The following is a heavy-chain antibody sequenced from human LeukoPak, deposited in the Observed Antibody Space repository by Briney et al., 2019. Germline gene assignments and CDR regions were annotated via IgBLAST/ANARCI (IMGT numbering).Heavy chain of an antibody. D-gene: IGHD3-9*01. J-gene: IGHJ6*03. CDR2: ISGGSSTM. V-gene: IGHV3-48*01. Sequence: GGSLRLSCAVSGFTFSDYSMNWVRQAPGMGLEWVSYISGGSSTMYYADSVKGRFTISRDNAKNSLYLQMNSLRAEDTAVYYCARDRGQTGYYWSYYYYMDVWGIGTTVTVSS. CDR3: ARDRGQTGYYWSYYYYMDV. CDR1: GFTFSDYS.